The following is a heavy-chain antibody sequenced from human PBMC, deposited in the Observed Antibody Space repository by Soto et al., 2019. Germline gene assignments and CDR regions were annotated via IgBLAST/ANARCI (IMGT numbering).Heavy chain of an antibody. Sequence: SETLSLTCTVSGGSISSSSYYWGWIRQPPGKGLEWIGNIFYSGSTYYNPSLRSRVTISVDTSKNQFSLKLNSVTAADTAVYYCARNPWGLSYGLYFDYWGQGTLATVSS. D-gene: IGHD5-18*01. CDR1: GGSISSSSYY. CDR2: IFYSGST. J-gene: IGHJ4*02. CDR3: ARNPWGLSYGLYFDY. V-gene: IGHV4-39*01.